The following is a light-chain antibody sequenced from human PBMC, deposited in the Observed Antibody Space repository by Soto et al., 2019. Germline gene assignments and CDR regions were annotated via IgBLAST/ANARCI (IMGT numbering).Light chain of an antibody. CDR1: QSVSSN. Sequence: EIVMTQSPATLSVSPGERATLSCRASQSVSSNLAWYQQKPGQAPRLLIYGASTRATGIPARFSGSGSGTEFTLTISSLQSADFAVYYCQQYTTWPRTFGQGTKV. CDR2: GAS. J-gene: IGKJ1*01. CDR3: QQYTTWPRT. V-gene: IGKV3-15*01.